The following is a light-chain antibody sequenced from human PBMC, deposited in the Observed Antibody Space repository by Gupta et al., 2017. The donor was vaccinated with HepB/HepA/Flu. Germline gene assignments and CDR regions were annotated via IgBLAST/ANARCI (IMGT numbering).Light chain of an antibody. V-gene: IGKV3-20*01. J-gene: IGKJ2*01. CDR3: QQYVSSPDT. Sequence: EIVLTQSPGTLSLSPGEGATLSCRASQSVSSYYLAWYQQKPGQAPRLLIYGASSRATGIPDRFSGGGSGTDFTLTISRLEPEDSAVYYGQQYVSSPDTFGQGTKLEIK. CDR2: GAS. CDR1: QSVSSYY.